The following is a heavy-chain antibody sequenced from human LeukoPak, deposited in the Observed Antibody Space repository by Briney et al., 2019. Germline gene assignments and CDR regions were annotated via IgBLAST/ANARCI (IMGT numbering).Heavy chain of an antibody. J-gene: IGHJ5*02. D-gene: IGHD2-15*01. CDR3: TRGRVEYCSGGSCYLNWFDP. V-gene: IGHV3-49*03. Sequence: GGSLRLSCTASGFTFGDYAMSWFRQAPGKGLEWVGFIRSKAYSGTTEYAASVKGRFTISRDDSKSIAYLQMNSLKTEDTAVYYCTRGRVEYCSGGSCYLNWFDPWGQGTLVTVSS. CDR1: GFTFGDYA. CDR2: IRSKAYSGTT.